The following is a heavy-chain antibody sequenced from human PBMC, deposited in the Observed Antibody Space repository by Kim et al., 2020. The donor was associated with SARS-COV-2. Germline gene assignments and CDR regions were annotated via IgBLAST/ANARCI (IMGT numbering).Heavy chain of an antibody. CDR3: ARRGLRYFDY. V-gene: IGHV3-7*01. J-gene: IGHJ4*02. D-gene: IGHD3-10*01. Sequence: EKNYVDSVKGRFTIARDNAKNSLYLQMNSLRAEDTAVYYCARRGLRYFDYWGQGTLVTVSS. CDR2: EK.